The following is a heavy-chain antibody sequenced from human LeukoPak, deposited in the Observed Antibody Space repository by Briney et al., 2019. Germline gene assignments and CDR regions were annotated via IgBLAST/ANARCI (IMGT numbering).Heavy chain of an antibody. CDR3: AKAAGAYYYYYMDV. J-gene: IGHJ6*03. V-gene: IGHV3-23*01. CDR1: GFTFSSYA. Sequence: GGSLRLSCAASGFTFSSYAMSWVRQAPGKGLEWVSAISGSGGSTYYADSVKGRFTISRDNSKNTLYLQMNSLRAEETAVYYCAKAAGAYYYYYMDVWGKGTTVTVSS. CDR2: ISGSGGST.